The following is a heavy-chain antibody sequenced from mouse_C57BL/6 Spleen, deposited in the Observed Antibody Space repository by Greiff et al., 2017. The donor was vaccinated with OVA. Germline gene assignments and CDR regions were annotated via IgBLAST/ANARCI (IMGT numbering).Heavy chain of an antibody. CDR2: IDPANGNT. V-gene: IGHV14-3*01. CDR1: GFNIKNTY. D-gene: IGHD1-1*01. CDR3: ASPYYYGSSAWFAY. J-gene: IGHJ3*01. Sequence: EVQGVESVAELVRPGASVKVSCTASGFNIKNTYMHWVKQRPEQGLEWIGRIDPANGNTKYAPKFQGKATITADTSSNTAYLQLSSLTSDDTAIYYCASPYYYGSSAWFAYWGQGTLVTVSA.